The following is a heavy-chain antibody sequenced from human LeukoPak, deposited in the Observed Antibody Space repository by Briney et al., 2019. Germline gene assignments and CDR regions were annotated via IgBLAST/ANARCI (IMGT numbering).Heavy chain of an antibody. D-gene: IGHD3-16*02. V-gene: IGHV4-34*01. CDR1: GGSFSGYY. CDR3: ARTSYDYVWGRYRPLYYFDY. CDR2: INHSGST. J-gene: IGHJ4*02. Sequence: SETLSLTCAVYGGSFSGYYWSWIRQPPGKGLEWIGEINHSGSTNYNPSLKSRVTISVDTSKNQFSLKLSSVTAADTAVYYCARTSYDYVWGRYRPLYYFDYWGQGTLVTVSS.